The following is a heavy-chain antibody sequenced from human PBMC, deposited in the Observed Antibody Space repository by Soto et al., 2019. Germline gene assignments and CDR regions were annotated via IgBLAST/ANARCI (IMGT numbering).Heavy chain of an antibody. CDR3: AKDRGRILGATYGMDV. CDR1: GFTFSSYG. CDR2: ISYDGSNK. D-gene: IGHD1-26*01. Sequence: GGSLRLSCAASGFTFSSYGMHWVRQAPGKGLEWVAVISYDGSNKYYADSVKGRFTISRDNSKNTLYLQMNSLRAEDTAVYYCAKDRGRILGATYGMDVWGQGTTVTVSS. V-gene: IGHV3-30*18. J-gene: IGHJ6*02.